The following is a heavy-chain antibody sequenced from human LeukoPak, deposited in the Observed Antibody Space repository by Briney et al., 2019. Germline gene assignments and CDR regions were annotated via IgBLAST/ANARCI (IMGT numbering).Heavy chain of an antibody. D-gene: IGHD3-10*01. Sequence: GGSLRLSCAAFGFTFSSFSMNWVRQAPGKGLEWVSSISSSSSYIYYADSVKGRFTISRDNAKNSLYLQMNSPRAEDTAMYYCARDDYYGSGSYWGAFDIWGQGTMVTVSS. CDR1: GFTFSSFS. CDR2: ISSSSSYI. J-gene: IGHJ3*02. V-gene: IGHV3-21*01. CDR3: ARDDYYGSGSYWGAFDI.